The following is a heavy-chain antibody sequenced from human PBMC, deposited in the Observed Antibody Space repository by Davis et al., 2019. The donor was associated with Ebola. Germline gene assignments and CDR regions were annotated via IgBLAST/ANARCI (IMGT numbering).Heavy chain of an antibody. J-gene: IGHJ3*01. V-gene: IGHV3-33*03. Sequence: GESLKISCAASGFTFSSYGMHWVRQAPGKGLEWVAVIWYDGSNKYYADSVKGRFTISRDNFKNTLYLQINNLRVEDTAVYYCAKDLASDWFAGNAFDFWGQGTVVAVSS. D-gene: IGHD3-9*01. CDR1: GFTFSSYG. CDR2: IWYDGSNK. CDR3: AKDLASDWFAGNAFDF.